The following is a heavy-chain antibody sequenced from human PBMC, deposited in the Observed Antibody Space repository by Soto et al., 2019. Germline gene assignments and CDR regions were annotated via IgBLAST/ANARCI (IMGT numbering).Heavy chain of an antibody. J-gene: IGHJ4*02. CDR1: GFTFSSYS. CDR2: ISSSSSTI. Sequence: PGGSLSLSCAASGFTFSSYSMNWVRQAPGKGLEWVSYISSSSSTIYYADSGKGRFTISRDNAKKSLYLQMNSLRAEDTAVYYCAREVPAAIGYWGQGTLVTVSS. D-gene: IGHD2-2*02. CDR3: AREVPAAIGY. V-gene: IGHV3-48*01.